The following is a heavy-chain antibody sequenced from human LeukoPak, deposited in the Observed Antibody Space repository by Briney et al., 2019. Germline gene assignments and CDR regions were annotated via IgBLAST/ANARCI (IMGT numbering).Heavy chain of an antibody. Sequence: GGSLRLSCAASGFTFSNYGMHWVRQAPGKGLEWVAVISYDGSNKYYADSVKGRFTISRDNSKNTLYLQMNSLRAEDTAVYYCAKGVTGSGSEGDYWGQGTLVTVSS. CDR1: GFTFSNYG. CDR3: AKGVTGSGSEGDY. D-gene: IGHD3-10*01. J-gene: IGHJ4*02. V-gene: IGHV3-30*18. CDR2: ISYDGSNK.